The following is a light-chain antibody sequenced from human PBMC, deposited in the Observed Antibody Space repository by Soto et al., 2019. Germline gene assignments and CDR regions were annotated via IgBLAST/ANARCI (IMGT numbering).Light chain of an antibody. Sequence: IVLTQSTATLSVSPGERATLSCRARQRFXSNFGWYQAKSGQAPRLLISGASTRATGIPVRFSGSGSGTEFTLTISSLQSEDYAVYYCQQYNQWPPWTFGQGTKVDIK. V-gene: IGKV3-15*01. J-gene: IGKJ1*01. CDR2: GAS. CDR1: QRFXSN. CDR3: QQYNQWPPWT.